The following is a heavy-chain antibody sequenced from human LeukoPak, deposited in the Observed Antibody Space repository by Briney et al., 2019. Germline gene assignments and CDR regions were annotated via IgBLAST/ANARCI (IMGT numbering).Heavy chain of an antibody. V-gene: IGHV3-23*01. CDR1: GFTVSSNY. CDR3: AKESDIVVVPAAILY. Sequence: GGSLRLSCAASGFTVSSNYMSWVRQAPGKGLEWVSAISGSGGSTYYADSVKGRFTISRDNSKNTLYLQMNSLRAEDTAVYYCAKESDIVVVPAAILYWGQGTLVTVSS. CDR2: ISGSGGST. D-gene: IGHD2-2*02. J-gene: IGHJ4*02.